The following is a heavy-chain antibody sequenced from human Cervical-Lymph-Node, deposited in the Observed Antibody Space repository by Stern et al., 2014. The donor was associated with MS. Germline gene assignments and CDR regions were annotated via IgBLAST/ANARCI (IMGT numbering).Heavy chain of an antibody. V-gene: IGHV3-30*18. CDR3: AKDHSGSYYLGYYFDY. Sequence: QLVESGGGVVQPGRSLRLSCAASGFTFSSYGMHWVRQAPGKGLEWVAVISYDGSNKYYADSVKGRFTISRDNSKNTLYLQMNSLRAEDTAVYYCAKDHSGSYYLGYYFDYWGQGTLVTVSS. D-gene: IGHD1-26*01. CDR1: GFTFSSYG. J-gene: IGHJ4*02. CDR2: ISYDGSNK.